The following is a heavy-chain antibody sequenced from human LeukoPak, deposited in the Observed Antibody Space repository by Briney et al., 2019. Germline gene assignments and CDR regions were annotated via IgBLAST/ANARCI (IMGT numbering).Heavy chain of an antibody. CDR2: ISWNSGSI. V-gene: IGHV3-9*01. CDR3: AKDLGGSYGYYYYYGMDV. CDR1: GFTFDDYA. J-gene: IGHJ6*02. Sequence: PGGSLRLSCAASGFTFDDYAMHWVRQAPGKGLEWVSGISWNSGSIGYADSVKGRFTISRDNAKNSLYLQMNSLRAEDTALYYCAKDLGGSYGYYYYYGMDVWGQGTTVTVSS. D-gene: IGHD1-26*01.